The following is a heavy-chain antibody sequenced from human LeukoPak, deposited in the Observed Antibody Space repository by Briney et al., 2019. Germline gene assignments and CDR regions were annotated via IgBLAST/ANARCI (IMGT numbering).Heavy chain of an antibody. V-gene: IGHV4-4*02. CDR3: ARGGVSRRTYYYDSSGYRPFDY. J-gene: IGHJ4*02. CDR2: IYHGGAI. D-gene: IGHD3-22*01. CDR1: GASITSNHW. Sequence: SETLSLTCAVSGASITSNHWWSWARQAPGEGLEWIGEIYHGGAITYNPSLKSRVTMSVDTSKNLFSLKLSSVTAADTAVYYCARGGVSRRTYYYDSSGYRPFDYWGQGTPVTVSS.